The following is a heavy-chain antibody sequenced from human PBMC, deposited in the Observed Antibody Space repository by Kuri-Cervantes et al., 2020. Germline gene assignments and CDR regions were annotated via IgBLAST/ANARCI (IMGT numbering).Heavy chain of an antibody. D-gene: IGHD6-13*01. J-gene: IGHJ6*03. Sequence: SVKVSCKASGGTFSSYAISWVRQAPGQGLEWMGGIIPIFGTANYAQKFQGRVTITADESTSTAYMELSSLRSEDTAVYYCARGRGYSSSSDYYYYYMDVWGKGTTVTVSS. CDR1: GGTFSSYA. CDR3: ARGRGYSSSSDYYYYYMDV. CDR2: IIPIFGTA. V-gene: IGHV1-69*13.